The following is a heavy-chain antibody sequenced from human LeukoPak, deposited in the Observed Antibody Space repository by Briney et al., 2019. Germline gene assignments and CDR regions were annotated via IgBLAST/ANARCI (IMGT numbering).Heavy chain of an antibody. V-gene: IGHV6-1*01. Sequence: SQTLSLTCAISGDSVSNNNAAWNWIRQSPSRGLEWLGRTYYKSKWYTDYAVSVSSRITINPDASKNQFSLQLNSVTPEDTAVYYCASSSLRGSDAFDIWGQGTMVTVSS. J-gene: IGHJ3*02. CDR1: GDSVSNNNAA. D-gene: IGHD3-16*01. CDR3: ASSSLRGSDAFDI. CDR2: TYYKSKWYT.